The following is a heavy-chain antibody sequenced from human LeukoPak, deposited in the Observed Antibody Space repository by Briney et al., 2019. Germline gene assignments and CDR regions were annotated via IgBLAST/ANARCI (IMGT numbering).Heavy chain of an antibody. Sequence: GESLKISCKGSGYSFTTYWIAWARQMPGKGLEWMGINYPGDSDTRYSPSFQGQVTISADKSIRTAFLKWSSLKASDTAVYYCARQAQYCSSSTCRNWFDPWGQGTLVTVSS. V-gene: IGHV5-51*01. CDR3: ARQAQYCSSSTCRNWFDP. CDR1: GYSFTTYW. D-gene: IGHD2-2*01. J-gene: IGHJ5*02. CDR2: NYPGDSDT.